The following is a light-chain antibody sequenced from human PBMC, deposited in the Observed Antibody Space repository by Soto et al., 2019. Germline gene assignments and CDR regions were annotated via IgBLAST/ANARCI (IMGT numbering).Light chain of an antibody. V-gene: IGKV3-20*01. CDR1: QTVSGSY. J-gene: IGKJ1*01. CDR3: QHYGSSPWT. Sequence: EIVLTQSAGTLSLSPGERATLSCRASQTVSGSYLAWFQQKPGQAPSLLIYDASTRAAGVPDRFSGSGSGTDFSLTINRLEPEDFAVYYCQHYGSSPWTFCQGTKVEIK. CDR2: DAS.